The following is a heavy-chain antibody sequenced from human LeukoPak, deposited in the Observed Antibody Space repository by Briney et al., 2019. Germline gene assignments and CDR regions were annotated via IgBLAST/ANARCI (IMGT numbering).Heavy chain of an antibody. CDR3: ARDADYSYGSDYYGMDV. J-gene: IGHJ6*02. V-gene: IGHV1-18*01. Sequence: VASVTVSCKASGYTFTSYGISWVRQAPGQGLEWMGWISAYNGNTNYAQKLQGRVTMTTDTSTSTAYMELRSLRSDGTAVYYCARDADYSYGSDYYGMDVWGQGTTVTVSS. D-gene: IGHD5-18*01. CDR1: GYTFTSYG. CDR2: ISAYNGNT.